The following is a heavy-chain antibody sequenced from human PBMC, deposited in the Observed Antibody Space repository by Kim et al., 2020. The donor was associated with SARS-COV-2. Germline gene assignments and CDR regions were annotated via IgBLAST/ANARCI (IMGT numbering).Heavy chain of an antibody. J-gene: IGHJ4*02. CDR2: IYYSGST. V-gene: IGHV4-39*01. Sequence: SETLSLTCTVSGGSISSSSYYWGWIRQPPGKGLEWIGSIYYSGSTYYNPSLKSRVTISVDTSKNQFSLKLSSVTAADTAVYYCARQAAAGTAFDYWGQGTLVTVSS. CDR1: GGSISSSSYY. D-gene: IGHD6-13*01. CDR3: ARQAAAGTAFDY.